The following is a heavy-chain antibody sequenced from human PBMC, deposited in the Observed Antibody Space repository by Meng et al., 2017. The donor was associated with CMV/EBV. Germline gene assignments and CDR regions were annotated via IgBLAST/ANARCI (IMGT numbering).Heavy chain of an antibody. D-gene: IGHD4-11*01. J-gene: IGHJ5*01. CDR3: ARGNDYSLNGWFGY. Sequence: SVKVSCKASGGTFSSYAISWVRQAPGQGLEWMGGIIPIFGTANYAQKFQGRVTITTDESTSTAYMELSGLRSEDTAVYYCARGNDYSLNGWFGYWGQGTLVTVSS. CDR1: GGTFSSYA. CDR2: IIPIFGTA. V-gene: IGHV1-69*05.